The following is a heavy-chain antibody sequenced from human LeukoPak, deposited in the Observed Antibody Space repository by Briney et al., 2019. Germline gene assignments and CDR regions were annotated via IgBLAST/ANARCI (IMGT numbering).Heavy chain of an antibody. CDR1: GGSISSGDYY. D-gene: IGHD3-22*01. Sequence: SETLSLTCTVSGGSISSGDYYWSWIRQPPGKGLEWIGYIYYSGSTYYNPSLKSRVAISVDTSKNQFSLKLSSVTAADTAVYYCARASDYDSSGGFDYWGQGTLVTVSS. CDR3: ARASDYDSSGGFDY. CDR2: IYYSGST. J-gene: IGHJ4*02. V-gene: IGHV4-30-4*08.